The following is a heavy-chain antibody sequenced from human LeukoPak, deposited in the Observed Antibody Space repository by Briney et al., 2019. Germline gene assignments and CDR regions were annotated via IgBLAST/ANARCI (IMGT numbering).Heavy chain of an antibody. CDR2: IRSKANSSAT. D-gene: IGHD1-26*01. V-gene: IGHV3-73*01. J-gene: IGHJ4*02. CDR1: GFTFSGSA. Sequence: GGSLRLSCAASGFTFSGSAMRWVRQASGKGLEWVGRIRSKANSSATAYAASVKGRFTISRDDSKNTAYLQMNSLKTEDTAVYYCTRLSVGGTYRADYWGQGTLVTVSS. CDR3: TRLSVGGTYRADY.